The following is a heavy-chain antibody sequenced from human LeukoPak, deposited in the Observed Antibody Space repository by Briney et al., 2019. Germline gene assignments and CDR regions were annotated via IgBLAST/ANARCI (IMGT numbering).Heavy chain of an antibody. V-gene: IGHV4-34*01. J-gene: IGHJ4*02. Sequence: SETLSLTCAVYGGSFSGYYWSRIRQPPGKGLEWIGEINHSGSTNYNPSLKSRVTISVDTSKNQFSLKLSSVTAADTAVYYCARKGYSYGYFNYWGQGTLVTVSS. CDR3: ARKGYSYGYFNY. D-gene: IGHD5-18*01. CDR1: GGSFSGYY. CDR2: INHSGST.